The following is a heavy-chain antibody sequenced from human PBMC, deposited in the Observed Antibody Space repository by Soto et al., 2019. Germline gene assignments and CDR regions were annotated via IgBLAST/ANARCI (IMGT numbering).Heavy chain of an antibody. J-gene: IGHJ4*02. V-gene: IGHV3-30-3*01. CDR2: ISYDGSNK. Sequence: GGSLRLSCAASGFTFSSYAMHWVRQAPGKGLEWVAVISYDGSNKYYADSVKGRFTISRDNSKNTLYLQMNSLRAEDTAVYYCARAPIAAAPFDYWGQGTLVTVSS. CDR3: ARAPIAAAPFDY. D-gene: IGHD6-13*01. CDR1: GFTFSSYA.